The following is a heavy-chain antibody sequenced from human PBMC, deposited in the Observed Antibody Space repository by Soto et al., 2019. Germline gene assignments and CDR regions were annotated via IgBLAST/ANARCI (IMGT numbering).Heavy chain of an antibody. CDR3: ASPGVVVAATPGYMDV. V-gene: IGHV3-7*01. CDR1: GFTFSSYW. CDR2: IKQDGSEK. J-gene: IGHJ6*03. Sequence: GGSLRLSCAASGFTFSSYWMSWVRQAPGKGLEWVANIKQDGSEKYYVDSVKGRFTISRENAKNSLYLQMNSLRAEYTAVYYCASPGVVVAATPGYMDVWGKGTTVTVSS. D-gene: IGHD2-15*01.